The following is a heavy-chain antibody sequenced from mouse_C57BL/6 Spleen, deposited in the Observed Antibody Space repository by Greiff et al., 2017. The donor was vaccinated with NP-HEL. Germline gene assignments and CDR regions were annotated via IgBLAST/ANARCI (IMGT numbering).Heavy chain of an antibody. CDR1: GYTFTDYN. CDR2: INPNNGGT. D-gene: IGHD1-1*01. Sequence: EVQLQQSGPELVKPGASVKISCKASGYTFTDYNMDWVKQSHGKSLEWIGDINPNNGGTIYNQKFKGKATLTVDKSSSTAYMELSSLTSEDTAVYYCARGVLRAFADWGQGTLVTVSA. V-gene: IGHV1-18*01. J-gene: IGHJ3*01. CDR3: ARGVLRAFAD.